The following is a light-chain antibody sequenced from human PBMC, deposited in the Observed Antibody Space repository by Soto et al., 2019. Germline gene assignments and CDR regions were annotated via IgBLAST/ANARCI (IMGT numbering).Light chain of an antibody. Sequence: EIVMTQSPATLSVSPGERDTLSCRASQSVSSNLAWYQQKPGQAPRLLIYGAFTRATGIPARFSGSGSGTEFTLTISSLQSEDFAVYYCQHHRTFGQGTKVDIK. CDR2: GAF. CDR3: QHHRT. CDR1: QSVSSN. J-gene: IGKJ1*01. V-gene: IGKV3-15*01.